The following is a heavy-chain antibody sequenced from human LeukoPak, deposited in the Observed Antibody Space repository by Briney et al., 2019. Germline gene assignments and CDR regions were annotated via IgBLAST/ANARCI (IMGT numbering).Heavy chain of an antibody. V-gene: IGHV5-51*01. CDR2: IYPGDSDT. Sequence: GESLKISLQCSGYIFTSYWIGRVRQLPGKGLGWMGIIYPGDSDTRYSPSFQGQVTISADKSISTAYLQWSSLKASDTAMYYCARLRFLEWFRGLDYWGQGTLVTVSS. CDR1: GYIFTSYW. D-gene: IGHD3-3*01. CDR3: ARLRFLEWFRGLDY. J-gene: IGHJ4*02.